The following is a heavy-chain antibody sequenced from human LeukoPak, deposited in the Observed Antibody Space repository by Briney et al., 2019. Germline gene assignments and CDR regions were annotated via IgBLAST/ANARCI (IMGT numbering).Heavy chain of an antibody. J-gene: IGHJ3*02. V-gene: IGHV4-39*07. D-gene: IGHD2-15*01. CDR3: ARDAYCSGGSCYGDAFDI. Sequence: PSETLSLTCTVSGGSISSSSYYWGWIRQPPGKGLEWIGSIYYSGSTYYNPSLKSRVTISVDTSKNQLSLKLSSVTAADTAVYYCARDAYCSGGSCYGDAFDIWGQGTMVTVSS. CDR2: IYYSGST. CDR1: GGSISSSSYY.